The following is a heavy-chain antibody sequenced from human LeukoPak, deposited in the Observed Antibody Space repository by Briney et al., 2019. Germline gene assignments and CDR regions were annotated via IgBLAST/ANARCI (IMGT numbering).Heavy chain of an antibody. J-gene: IGHJ6*03. V-gene: IGHV4-34*01. CDR2: INHSGST. CDR3: ARDQYGSSWLPYYYYYYMDV. D-gene: IGHD6-13*01. CDR1: GGSFSGYY. Sequence: SETLSLTCAVYGGSFSGYYWSWIRQPPGKGLEWIGEINHSGSTNYNPSLKSRVTISVDTSKNQFSLKLSSVTAADTAVYYCARDQYGSSWLPYYYYYYMDVWGKGTTVTVSS.